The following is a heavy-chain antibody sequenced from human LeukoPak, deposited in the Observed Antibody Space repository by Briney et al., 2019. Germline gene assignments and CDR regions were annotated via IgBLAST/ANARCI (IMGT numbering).Heavy chain of an antibody. Sequence: GGSLTLSCAASGFTFSSYAMHWVRQSPVKGLEWVAAISYDVSNKSDADTVKVRFTISRVNTKNTLYLQMNSLRAEDTAGYYCARELWFGEPSKLWKHYYCYDGMDVWGQGTTVTVTS. V-gene: IGHV3-30*04. J-gene: IGHJ6*02. CDR1: GFTFSSYA. D-gene: IGHD3-10*01. CDR3: ARELWFGEPSKLWKHYYCYDGMDV. CDR2: ISYDVSNK.